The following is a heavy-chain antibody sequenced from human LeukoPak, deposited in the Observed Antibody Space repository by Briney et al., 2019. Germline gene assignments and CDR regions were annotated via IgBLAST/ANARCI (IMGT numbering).Heavy chain of an antibody. Sequence: GGSLRLSCAASGFTFNNFGMHWVRQAPGKGLEWVVFIRYYGSNKYYADSVKGRFSISRDNSKNTLYLQMNSLRAEDTAVYYCAKDGDVYGSGTYYLDHWGQGTLVTVSS. CDR1: GFTFNNFG. CDR2: IRYYGSNK. CDR3: AKDGDVYGSGTYYLDH. J-gene: IGHJ4*02. D-gene: IGHD3-10*01. V-gene: IGHV3-30*02.